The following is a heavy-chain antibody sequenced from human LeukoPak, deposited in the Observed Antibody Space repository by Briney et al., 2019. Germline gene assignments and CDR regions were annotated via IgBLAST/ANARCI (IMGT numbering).Heavy chain of an antibody. Sequence: PSETLSLTCSVSGDSISRLYWNWIRQPPGKGLEWIGFIYHSGTVTYNPSLKSRGTMSVDTSKNQVSLKLTSVTAADTAVYYCAKSRLGTDTSTVHSFVYWGQGILVTVSS. V-gene: IGHV4-59*11. J-gene: IGHJ4*02. CDR3: AKSRLGTDTSTVHSFVY. D-gene: IGHD7-27*01. CDR2: IYHSGTV. CDR1: GDSISRLY.